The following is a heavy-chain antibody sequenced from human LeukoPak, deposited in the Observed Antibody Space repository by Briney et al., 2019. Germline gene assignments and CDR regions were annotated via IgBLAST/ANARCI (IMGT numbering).Heavy chain of an antibody. J-gene: IGHJ4*02. D-gene: IGHD3-3*01. Sequence: SETLSLTCTVSGGSISSSSYSWGWIRQPPGKGLEWIGSIYYSGSTYYNPSLKSRVTISVDTSKNQFSLKLSSVTAADTAVYYCARGISGYWGQGTLVTVSS. CDR2: IYYSGST. V-gene: IGHV4-39*01. CDR1: GGSISSSSYS. CDR3: ARGISGY.